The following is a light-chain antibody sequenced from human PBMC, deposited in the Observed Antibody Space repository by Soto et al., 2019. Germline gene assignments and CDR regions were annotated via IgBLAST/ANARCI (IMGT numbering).Light chain of an antibody. CDR3: CSYTTTSTVV. V-gene: IGLV2-14*03. Sequence: QSALTQPASVSGSPGQSITISCTGTSSDVGGYDYVSWYQQHPGKVPKLMIYEVFRRPSGISDRFSGSKSGNTASLTISGLQAVDEADYYCCSYTTTSTVVFGGGTKVTVL. J-gene: IGLJ2*01. CDR1: SSDVGGYDY. CDR2: EVF.